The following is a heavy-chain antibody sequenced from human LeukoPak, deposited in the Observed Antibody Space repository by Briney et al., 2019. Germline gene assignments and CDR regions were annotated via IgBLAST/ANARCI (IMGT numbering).Heavy chain of an antibody. CDR1: GFTFSSYA. CDR2: ISGSGDNT. Sequence: GGSLRLSCAASGFTFSSYAMSWVRQVPGKGLEWGSVISGSGDNTYYADSVKGRFTISRDNSKNMLYLQMNSLRAEDTAVYYCAKWKYSNSGIDDYWGQGILVTVSS. J-gene: IGHJ4*02. V-gene: IGHV3-23*01. CDR3: AKWKYSNSGIDDY. D-gene: IGHD6-6*01.